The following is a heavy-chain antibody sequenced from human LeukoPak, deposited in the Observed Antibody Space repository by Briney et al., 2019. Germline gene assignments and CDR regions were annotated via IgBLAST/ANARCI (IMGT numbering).Heavy chain of an antibody. Sequence: PGGSLRLSCAASGFIFSDFYMGWIRQAPGKGLEWVSYISNSGTTTNYADSVKGRFTISRDDARNSLYLQMNSLTAEDTAVYYCAKDILAAGLFFDYWGQGTLVTVSS. CDR2: ISNSGTTT. CDR1: GFIFSDFY. D-gene: IGHD6-13*01. J-gene: IGHJ4*02. CDR3: AKDILAAGLFFDY. V-gene: IGHV3-11*01.